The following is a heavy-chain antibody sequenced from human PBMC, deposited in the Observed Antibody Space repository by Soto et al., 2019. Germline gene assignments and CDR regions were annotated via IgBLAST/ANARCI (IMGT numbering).Heavy chain of an antibody. CDR3: AKDQADCSGGSCYGVDY. CDR2: ISYDGSNK. CDR1: GFSFNIYG. J-gene: IGHJ4*02. V-gene: IGHV3-30*18. Sequence: QVQLVESGGGVVQPGSSLRLSCAASGFSFNIYGMHWVRQAPGKGLEWVAFISYDGSNKYYADSVKGRFTMSRDNSKNTLYLQMDSLRPEDTAVYYCAKDQADCSGGSCYGVDYWGQGTLVTVSS. D-gene: IGHD2-15*01.